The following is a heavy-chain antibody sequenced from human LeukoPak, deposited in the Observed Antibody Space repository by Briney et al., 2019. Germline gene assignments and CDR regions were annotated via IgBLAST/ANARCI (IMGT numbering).Heavy chain of an antibody. CDR3: AKDGIGGIYYDSSGYFDN. J-gene: IGHJ4*02. CDR2: ISGSGGST. V-gene: IGHV3-23*01. Sequence: GGSLRLSCAASGFTFNNYAMSWVRQAPGKGLEWVSAISGSGGSTYYADPLKGRFTVSRDNSKNTLYLQMNSLRAEDTALYYCAKDGIGGIYYDSSGYFDNWGQGTLVTVSS. D-gene: IGHD3-22*01. CDR1: GFTFNNYA.